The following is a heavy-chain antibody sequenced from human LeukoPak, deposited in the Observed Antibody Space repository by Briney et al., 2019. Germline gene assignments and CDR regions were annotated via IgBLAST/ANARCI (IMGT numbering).Heavy chain of an antibody. Sequence: SETLSLTCTVSGVSVSSTTYYWSWIRQPPGKGLEWIARSNYSWSTYYNPSLKSRVTMSVDTSENQFSLKLSSVTAADTAVYYCARYVVYGSGKYYFDYWGQGTLVTVSS. D-gene: IGHD3-10*01. CDR3: ARYVVYGSGKYYFDY. CDR1: GVSVSSTTYY. V-gene: IGHV4-39*01. CDR2: SNYSWST. J-gene: IGHJ4*02.